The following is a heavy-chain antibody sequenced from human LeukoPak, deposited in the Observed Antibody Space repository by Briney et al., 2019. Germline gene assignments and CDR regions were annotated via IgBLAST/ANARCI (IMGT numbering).Heavy chain of an antibody. CDR2: ISWNSGSI. CDR3: AKGLARAGSSWYLLDY. D-gene: IGHD6-13*01. J-gene: IGHJ4*02. CDR1: GFTFDDYA. Sequence: PGGSLRLSCAASGFTFDDYAMHWVRQAPGKGLEWVSGISWNSGSIGYADSVKGRFTISRDNAKNSLYLQMNSLRAEDTALYYCAKGLARAGSSWYLLDYWGQGTLVTVSS. V-gene: IGHV3-9*01.